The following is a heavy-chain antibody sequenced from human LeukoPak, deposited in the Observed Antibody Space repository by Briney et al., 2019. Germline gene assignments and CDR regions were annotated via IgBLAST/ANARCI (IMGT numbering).Heavy chain of an antibody. CDR2: SSSSGNKM. CDR3: ARAQEADF. V-gene: IGHV3-21*01. Sequence: PGESLRLSCAASGFAISSYTMNWVRQAPGKGLEWVSSSSSSGNKMHYADSLKGRFTVSRDNAKNTLYLQMNSLTAEDTAVYYCARAQEADFWGQGTLVTVSS. CDR1: GFAISSYT. J-gene: IGHJ4*02.